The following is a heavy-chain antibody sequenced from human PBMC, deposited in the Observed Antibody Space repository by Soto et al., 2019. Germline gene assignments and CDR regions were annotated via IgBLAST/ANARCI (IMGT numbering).Heavy chain of an antibody. CDR2: FDPEDGET. Sequence: ASAKVSCKVSGYTLTELSMHWVRQAPGKGLEWMGGFDPEDGETIYAQKFQGRVTMTEDTSTDTAYMELSSLRSEDTAVYYCATLRTTVTTWGIAGYYGMDVWGQGTTVTVSS. D-gene: IGHD4-17*01. CDR1: GYTLTELS. V-gene: IGHV1-24*01. CDR3: ATLRTTVTTWGIAGYYGMDV. J-gene: IGHJ6*02.